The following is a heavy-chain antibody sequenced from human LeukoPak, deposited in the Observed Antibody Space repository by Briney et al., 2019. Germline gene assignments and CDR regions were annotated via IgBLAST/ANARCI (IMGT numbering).Heavy chain of an antibody. CDR1: GYTFTGYY. J-gene: IGHJ3*02. CDR3: ARDMSAGVSGYYYDPDAFDI. V-gene: IGHV1-2*04. Sequence: ASVKVSCKASGYTFTGYYMHWVRQAPEQGLEWMGWINPNSGGTNYAQKFQGWVTMTRDTSISTAYMELSRLRSDDTAVYYCARDMSAGVSGYYYDPDAFDIWGQGTMVTVSS. D-gene: IGHD3-22*01. CDR2: INPNSGGT.